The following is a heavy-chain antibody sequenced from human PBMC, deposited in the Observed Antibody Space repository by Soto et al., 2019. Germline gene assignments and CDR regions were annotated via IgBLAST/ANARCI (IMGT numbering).Heavy chain of an antibody. CDR1: GFTFSSYA. V-gene: IGHV3-23*01. CDR2: ISGSGGST. Sequence: GGSLRLSCAASGFTFSSYAMSWVRQAPGKGLEWVSAISGSGGSTYYADSVKGRFTISRDNSKNTLYLQMNSLRAEETAVYYCAKDHGSSRYYYYYMDVWGKGTTVTVSS. CDR3: AKDHGSSRYYYYYMDV. J-gene: IGHJ6*03.